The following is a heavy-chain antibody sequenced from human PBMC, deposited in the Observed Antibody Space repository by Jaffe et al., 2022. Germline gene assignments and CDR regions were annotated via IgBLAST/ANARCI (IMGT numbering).Heavy chain of an antibody. CDR2: ISGSGGST. D-gene: IGHD4-17*01. V-gene: IGHV3-23*01. CDR1: GFTFSSYA. Sequence: EVQLLESGGGLVQPGGSLRLSCAASGFTFSSYAMSWVRQAPGKGLEWVSAISGSGGSTYYADSVKGRFTISRDNSKNTLYLQMNSLRAEDTAVYYCARGNYGYYYYMDVWGKGTTVTVSS. J-gene: IGHJ6*03. CDR3: ARGNYGYYYYMDV.